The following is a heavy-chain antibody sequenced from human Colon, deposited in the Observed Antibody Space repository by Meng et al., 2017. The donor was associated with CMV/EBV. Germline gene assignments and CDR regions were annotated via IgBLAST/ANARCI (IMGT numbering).Heavy chain of an antibody. CDR3: TTGFGTAEAF. J-gene: IGHJ4*02. CDR2: IKSRNDGGTA. Sequence: GESLKISCAASRFTFSSYSMNWVRQAPGKGLDWVGRIKSRNDGGTADHGTPVKGRFTISRDDSKDTLYLQMNSLKVEDTAIYYCTTGFGTAEAFWGQGTLVTVSS. V-gene: IGHV3-15*01. CDR1: RFTFSSYS. D-gene: IGHD1-1*01.